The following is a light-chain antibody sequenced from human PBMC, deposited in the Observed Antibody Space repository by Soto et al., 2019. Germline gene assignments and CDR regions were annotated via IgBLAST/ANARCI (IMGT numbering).Light chain of an antibody. Sequence: DIQMTQSPSSLSASVVDRVTITCLASQSITTFLNWYQQKPGKAPNLLIYAASSLQSGVPSRFSGSGSGTDFTLTIRSLQPEDFATYYCQQSYITPWPFGQRTKADIK. J-gene: IGKJ1*01. CDR1: QSITTF. CDR3: QQSYITPWP. V-gene: IGKV1-39*01. CDR2: AAS.